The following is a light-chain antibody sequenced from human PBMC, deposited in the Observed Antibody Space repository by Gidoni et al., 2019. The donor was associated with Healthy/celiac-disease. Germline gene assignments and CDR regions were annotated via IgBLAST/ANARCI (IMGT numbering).Light chain of an antibody. Sequence: EIVMTQSPATLSVSPGERATLSCRASQSVSSNFAWYQQKPGQAPRLLIYGASTRATGIPASFSGSGSGTEFTLTISSLQSEDFAVYYCQQYNNWPTWTFGQGTKVEIK. J-gene: IGKJ1*01. CDR2: GAS. V-gene: IGKV3-15*01. CDR3: QQYNNWPTWT. CDR1: QSVSSN.